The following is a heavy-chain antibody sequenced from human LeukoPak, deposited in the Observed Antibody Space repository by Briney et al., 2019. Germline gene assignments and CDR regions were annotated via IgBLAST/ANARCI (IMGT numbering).Heavy chain of an antibody. CDR2: IYTSGST. Sequence: SETLSLTCTVSGGSISSGSYHWSWIRQPAGKGLEWIGRIYTSGSTNYNPSLKSRVTISVDTSKNQFSLKLSSVTAADTAVYYCARDNSYYYGSGSYSVDYWGQGTLVTVSS. V-gene: IGHV4-61*02. J-gene: IGHJ4*02. CDR1: GGSISSGSYH. D-gene: IGHD3-10*01. CDR3: ARDNSYYYGSGSYSVDY.